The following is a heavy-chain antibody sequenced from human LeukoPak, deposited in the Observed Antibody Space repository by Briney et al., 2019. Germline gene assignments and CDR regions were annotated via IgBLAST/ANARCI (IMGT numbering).Heavy chain of an antibody. V-gene: IGHV3-23*01. CDR2: ISGSGGST. J-gene: IGHJ4*02. CDR3: VRDGGVSGYDLLDY. Sequence: GSLRLSCAASGFTFSSYAMSWVRQAPGKGLEWVSAISGSGGSTYYADSVKGRFTISRDNAKNSLSLRMNSLRAEDTAVYYCVRDGGVSGYDLLDYWGQGTLVTVSS. D-gene: IGHD5-12*01. CDR1: GFTFSSYA.